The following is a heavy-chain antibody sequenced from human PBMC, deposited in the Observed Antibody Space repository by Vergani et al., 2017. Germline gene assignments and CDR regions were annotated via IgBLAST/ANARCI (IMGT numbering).Heavy chain of an antibody. CDR2: FSGGIETT. J-gene: IGHJ4*02. CDR3: VKGTLGTCMDVTCYYFDA. CDR1: GFTLNKYA. Sequence: EVQLVESGGGLVQPGGSLRLSCAASGFTLNKYAMSWIRHLPGKGLEWVATFSGGIETTYHAESVRGRFTISRDNSKNTVFLQMNGLRDEDTAVYHCVKGTLGTCMDVTCYYFDAWGQGSLVTVSS. V-gene: IGHV3-23*04. D-gene: IGHD2-8*01.